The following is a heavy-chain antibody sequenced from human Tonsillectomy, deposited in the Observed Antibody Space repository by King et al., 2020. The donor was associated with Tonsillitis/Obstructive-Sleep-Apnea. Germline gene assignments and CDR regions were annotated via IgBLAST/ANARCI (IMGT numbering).Heavy chain of an antibody. Sequence: QLQESGPGLVKPSETLSLTCTVSSASISSYSWSWIRQPPGKGLEWIGYIYNSGSTNYNPSLKSRVTISVDTSKNQFSLKLRSVTTMDTAVYYCARAPLATTVDYWGQGTLVTVSS. CDR3: ARAPLATTVDY. V-gene: IGHV4-59*01. J-gene: IGHJ4*02. D-gene: IGHD5-12*01. CDR2: IYNSGST. CDR1: SASISSYS.